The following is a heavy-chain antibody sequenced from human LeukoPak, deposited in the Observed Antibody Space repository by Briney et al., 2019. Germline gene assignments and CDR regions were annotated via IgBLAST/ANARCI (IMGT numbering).Heavy chain of an antibody. Sequence: ESGPSLVKPTQTLTLTCTFSGFSLSTNGVGVGWIRQPPGKALEWLALIYWDDDKRYRPSLKSRLTITKDTSKNQVVLTMTNMDPVDTATYYCARLRSGSYSDYWGQGTLVTVSS. CDR1: GFSLSTNGVG. J-gene: IGHJ4*02. D-gene: IGHD1-26*01. V-gene: IGHV2-5*02. CDR2: IYWDDDK. CDR3: ARLRSGSYSDY.